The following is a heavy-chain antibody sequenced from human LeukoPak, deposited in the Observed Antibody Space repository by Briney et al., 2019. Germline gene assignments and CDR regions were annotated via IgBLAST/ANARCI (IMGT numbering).Heavy chain of an antibody. CDR3: ARQSYNWNPVV. D-gene: IGHD1-1*01. CDR2: IYYSGST. Sequence: SSETLSLTCTVSGGSISSYYWSWIRQPPGKGLEWIGYIYYSGSTNYNPSLKSRVTISVDTSKNQFSLKLSSVTAADTAVYYCARQSYNWNPVVWGQGTLVTVSS. J-gene: IGHJ4*02. CDR1: GGSISSYY. V-gene: IGHV4-59*08.